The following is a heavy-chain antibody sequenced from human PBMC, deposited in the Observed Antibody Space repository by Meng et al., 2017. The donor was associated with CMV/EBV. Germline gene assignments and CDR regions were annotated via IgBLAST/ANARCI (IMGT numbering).Heavy chain of an antibody. D-gene: IGHD2-2*01. V-gene: IGHV4-59*01. CDR2: IYYSGST. CDR3: ARSLVVVPAVQTYYYYYGMDV. CDR1: GGSFSGYF. Sequence: GSLRLSCAVYGGSFSGYFWSWIRQPPGKGLEWIGYIYYSGSTNYNPSLKSRVTISVDTSKNQFSLKLSSVTAADTAVYYCARSLVVVPAVQTYYYYYGMDVWGQGTTVTVSS. J-gene: IGHJ6*02.